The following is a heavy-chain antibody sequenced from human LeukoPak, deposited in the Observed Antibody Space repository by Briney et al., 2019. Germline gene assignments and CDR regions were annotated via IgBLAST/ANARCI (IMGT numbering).Heavy chain of an antibody. CDR3: ARGTISPVFDP. J-gene: IGHJ5*02. V-gene: IGHV4-30-2*01. CDR1: GGSISSGGYS. CDR2: IYHSGST. Sequence: SETLSPTCAVSGGSISSGGYSWSWIRQPPGKGLEWIGYIYHSGSTYYNPSLKSRVTISVDRSKNQFSLKLSSVTAADTAVYYCARGTISPVFDPWGQGTLVTVSS. D-gene: IGHD3-3*01.